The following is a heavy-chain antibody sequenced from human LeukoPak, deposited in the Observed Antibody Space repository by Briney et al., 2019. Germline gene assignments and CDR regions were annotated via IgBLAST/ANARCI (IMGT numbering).Heavy chain of an antibody. D-gene: IGHD6-19*01. CDR2: IYPGDSDT. Sequence: GESLKISCKGSGYSFTSYWIGWVRQMPGKGLEWMGIIYPGDSDTRYSPSFQGQVTVSADKSISTAYLQWSSLKASDTAMYYCARFLSSGPTKGAFDIWGQGTMVTVSS. CDR1: GYSFTSYW. CDR3: ARFLSSGPTKGAFDI. V-gene: IGHV5-51*01. J-gene: IGHJ3*02.